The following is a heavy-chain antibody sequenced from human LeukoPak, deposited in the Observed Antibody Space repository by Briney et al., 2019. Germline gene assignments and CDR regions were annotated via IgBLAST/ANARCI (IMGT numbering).Heavy chain of an antibody. CDR2: FVGSGGST. CDR1: GFTFSNYA. D-gene: IGHD3-9*01. Sequence: GGSLRLSCAASGFTFSNYAMSWVRQAPGKGLEWVSAFVGSGGSTYYADSVKGRFSISRDNSKNTLFLQMNSLRVEDTALYYCSKWGDYDVLTGYYDSDFWGQGTLVTVFS. J-gene: IGHJ4*02. CDR3: SKWGDYDVLTGYYDSDF. V-gene: IGHV3-23*01.